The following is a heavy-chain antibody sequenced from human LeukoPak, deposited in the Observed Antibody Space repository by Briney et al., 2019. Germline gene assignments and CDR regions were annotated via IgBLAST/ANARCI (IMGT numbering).Heavy chain of an antibody. V-gene: IGHV1-24*01. CDR2: FDPEDGET. CDR3: ATSDRPFWGFDY. Sequence: ASVKVSCKVSGYTLTELSMHWVRRAPGKGLEWMGGFDPEDGETIYAQKFQGRVTMTEDTSTDTTYMELSSLRSEDTAVYYCATSDRPFWGFDYWGQGTLVTVSS. CDR1: GYTLTELS. J-gene: IGHJ4*02. D-gene: IGHD3-16*01.